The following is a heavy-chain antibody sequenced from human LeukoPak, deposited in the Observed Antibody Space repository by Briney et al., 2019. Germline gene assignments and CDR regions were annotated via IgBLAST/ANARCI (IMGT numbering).Heavy chain of an antibody. CDR1: GGSISSSSYY. CDR3: ARESCTVTTYYYYYMDV. D-gene: IGHD4-17*01. CDR2: IYTSGST. V-gene: IGHV4-39*07. J-gene: IGHJ6*03. Sequence: PSETLSLTCTVSGGSISSSSYYWGWIRQPPGKGLEWIGRIYTSGSTNYNPSLKSRVTISVDTSKNQFSLKLSSVTAADTAVYYCARESCTVTTYYYYYMDVWGKGTTVTVSS.